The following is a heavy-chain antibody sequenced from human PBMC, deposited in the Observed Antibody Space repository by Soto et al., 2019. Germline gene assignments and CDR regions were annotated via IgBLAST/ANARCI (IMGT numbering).Heavy chain of an antibody. J-gene: IGHJ4*02. V-gene: IGHV3-23*01. CDR3: ARDAYYYGSGSYFAY. CDR2: ISGSGGST. CDR1: GFIFSSYA. D-gene: IGHD3-10*01. Sequence: GSLRLSCAASGFIFSSYAMSWVRQAPGKGLEWVSAISGSGGSTYYADSVKGRFTISRDNSKNTLYLQMNSLRAEDTAVYYCARDAYYYGSGSYFAYWGQGTLVTVSS.